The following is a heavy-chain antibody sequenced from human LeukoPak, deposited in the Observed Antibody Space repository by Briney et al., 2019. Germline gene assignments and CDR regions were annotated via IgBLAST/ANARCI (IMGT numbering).Heavy chain of an antibody. J-gene: IGHJ4*02. CDR1: GFTFSSYA. CDR3: AKHFEAITMWSPFDY. CDR2: LSGSGGST. D-gene: IGHD3-3*01. Sequence: GGSLRLSCAASGFTFSSYAMSWVRQAPGKGLEWVSALSGSGGSTYYADSVKGRFTSSRDNSTNQLYLQMISLGPEDTAGYDCAKHFEAITMWSPFDYWGQGTLVTVSS. V-gene: IGHV3-23*01.